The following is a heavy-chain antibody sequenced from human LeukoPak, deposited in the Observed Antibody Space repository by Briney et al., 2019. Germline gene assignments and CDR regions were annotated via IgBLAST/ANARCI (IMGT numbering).Heavy chain of an antibody. Sequence: SETLSLTCTVSGGSVLSYYWNWIRQSPGKGLEWLGYIYPNGITNYSPSLGSRGTISIATSKNQISLRLTSVTAADTAIYYCARRAYYHSSRYHPSSGYVDLWGRGTLVTVSS. CDR3: ARRAYYHSSRYHPSSGYVDL. V-gene: IGHV4-4*08. J-gene: IGHJ2*01. D-gene: IGHD3-22*01. CDR2: IYPNGIT. CDR1: GGSVLSYY.